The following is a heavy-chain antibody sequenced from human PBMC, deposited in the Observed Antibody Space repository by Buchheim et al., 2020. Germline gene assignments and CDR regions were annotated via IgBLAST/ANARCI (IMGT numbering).Heavy chain of an antibody. CDR2: ISTSSSYI. J-gene: IGHJ3*02. CDR3: ARLYSGYDADFDAFDI. D-gene: IGHD5-12*01. V-gene: IGHV3-21*01. Sequence: EVQLVESGGGLVKPGGSLRLSCAASGFTFSSYSMNWVRQAPGKGLEWVSSISTSSSYIYYADSLKGRFTISRDNAQNSPYLQMNSLRAEDTAVYYCARLYSGYDADFDAFDIWGQGT. CDR1: GFTFSSYS.